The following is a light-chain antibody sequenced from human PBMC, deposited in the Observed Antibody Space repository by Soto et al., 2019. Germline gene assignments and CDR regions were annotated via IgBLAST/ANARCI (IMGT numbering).Light chain of an antibody. V-gene: IGLV1-44*01. CDR2: TNN. CDR3: ATWDDSRKGV. CDR1: TSNIESHS. Sequence: TPGQRIIISCSGSTSNIESHSVNWFQQVPGTAPRLLIITNNQRPSGVPDRFSGSNSGASASLAISGLQSEDAATYYRATWDDSRKGVFGTGTQGTVL. J-gene: IGLJ1*01.